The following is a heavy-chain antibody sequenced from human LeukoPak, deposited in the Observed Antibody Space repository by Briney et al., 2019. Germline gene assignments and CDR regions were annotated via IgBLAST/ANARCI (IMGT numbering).Heavy chain of an antibody. J-gene: IGHJ5*02. CDR1: GGSFSGYY. CDR3: ARGNPRFRFVVVPAAKSWFDP. V-gene: IGHV4-34*01. Sequence: SETLSLTCAVYGGSFSGYYWSWIRQPPGKGLEWIGEINHSGSTNYNPPLKSRVTISVDTSKNQFSLKLSSVTAADTAVYYCARGNPRFRFVVVPAAKSWFDPWGQGTLVTVSS. D-gene: IGHD2-2*01. CDR2: INHSGST.